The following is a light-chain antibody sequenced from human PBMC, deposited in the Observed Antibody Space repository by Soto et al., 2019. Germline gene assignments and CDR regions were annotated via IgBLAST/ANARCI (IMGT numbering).Light chain of an antibody. CDR3: KQYNTYSN. J-gene: IGKJ5*01. V-gene: IGKV1-5*01. CDR1: QNINNY. Sequence: DIQMTHAPSSLSASVGDRVTITCQASQNINNYLNWYQQKPGRAPKPLIYDASTLKTGVPSRFSGSGSGSEFNFTITGLQPDDFATYFCKQYNTYSNFGQGKRRAIK. CDR2: DAS.